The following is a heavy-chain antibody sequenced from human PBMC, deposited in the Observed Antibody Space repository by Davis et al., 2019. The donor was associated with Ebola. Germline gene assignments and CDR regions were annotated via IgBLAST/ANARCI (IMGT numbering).Heavy chain of an antibody. CDR1: GFTFSSYS. CDR2: ISSISSYI. D-gene: IGHD2-2*01. J-gene: IGHJ6*04. CDR3: ARVGMYCSSTSCYLYYYYGMDV. Sequence: GGSLRLSCVASGFTFSSYSMNWVRQAPGKGLEWVSSISSISSYIYYADSVKGRFTISRDNAKNSLYLQMNSLRAEDTAVYYCARVGMYCSSTSCYLYYYYGMDVWGKGTTVTVSS. V-gene: IGHV3-21*01.